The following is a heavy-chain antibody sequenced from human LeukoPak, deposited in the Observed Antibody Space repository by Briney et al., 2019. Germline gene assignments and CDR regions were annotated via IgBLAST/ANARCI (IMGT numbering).Heavy chain of an antibody. V-gene: IGHV1-2*02. CDR3: ARGPSITMVRGGQWYYYMDV. D-gene: IGHD3-10*01. CDR2: ISPNSGVT. Sequence: GASVKVSCKASGYTFTGYYIHWVRQAPGQGLEWMGWISPNSGVTSYAQKFQGRVTMTRDTSTSTVYMELSSLRSEDTAVYYCARGPSITMVRGGQWYYYMDVWGKGTTVTISS. J-gene: IGHJ6*03. CDR1: GYTFTGYY.